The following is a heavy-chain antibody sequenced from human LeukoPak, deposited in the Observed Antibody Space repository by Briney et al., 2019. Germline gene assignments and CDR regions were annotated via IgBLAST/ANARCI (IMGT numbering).Heavy chain of an antibody. D-gene: IGHD5-12*01. CDR3: ARGYSGYDGGYYFDY. Sequence: ASVKVSCKXSGYTFTSYDINWVRQATGQGLEWMGWMNPNSGNTGYPQKFQGRVTITRNTSISTAYMELSSLRSEDTAVYYCARGYSGYDGGYYFDYWGQGTLVTVSS. CDR1: GYTFTSYD. CDR2: MNPNSGNT. J-gene: IGHJ4*02. V-gene: IGHV1-8*03.